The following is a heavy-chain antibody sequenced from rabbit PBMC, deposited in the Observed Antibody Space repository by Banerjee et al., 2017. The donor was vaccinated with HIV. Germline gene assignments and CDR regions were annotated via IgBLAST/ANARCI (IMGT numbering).Heavy chain of an antibody. CDR1: RFSFSGSYY. CDR3: AWAGNSYLDL. CDR2: IYVGSSGST. J-gene: IGHJ4*01. D-gene: IGHD8-1*01. Sequence: QSLEESGGDLVKPGASLTLTCTASRFSFSGSYYICWVRQAPGKGLEWIACIYVGSSGSTYYASWAKGRFTISKTSSTTVTLRMTSLTAADTATYFCAWAGNSYLDLWGPGTLVTVS. V-gene: IGHV1S40*01.